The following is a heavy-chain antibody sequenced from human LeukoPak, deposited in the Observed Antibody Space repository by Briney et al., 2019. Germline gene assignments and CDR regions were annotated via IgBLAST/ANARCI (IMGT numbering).Heavy chain of an antibody. CDR3: ASISGSFDY. CDR2: IIPIFGTA. D-gene: IGHD3-22*01. Sequence: ASVKVSCKASGYTFTSYDINWVRQATGQGLEWMGGIIPIFGTANYAQKFQGRVTITTDESTSTAYMELSSLRSEDTAVYYCASISGSFDYWGQGTLVTVSS. V-gene: IGHV1-69*05. J-gene: IGHJ4*02. CDR1: GYTFTSYD.